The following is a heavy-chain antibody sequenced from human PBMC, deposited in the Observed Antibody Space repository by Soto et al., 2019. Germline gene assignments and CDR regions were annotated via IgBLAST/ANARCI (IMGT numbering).Heavy chain of an antibody. Sequence: SETLSLTCSVSGGSINSSSYFWGWVRQPPGKGLEWIGSIYYSGSTYYNPSLRSRVTTSVDTSKNQFSLKLSSVTAADTAVFYCARHYSSGSRNWFDPWGQGTLVTVSS. CDR1: GGSINSSSYF. D-gene: IGHD6-19*01. CDR2: IYYSGST. CDR3: ARHYSSGSRNWFDP. J-gene: IGHJ5*02. V-gene: IGHV4-39*01.